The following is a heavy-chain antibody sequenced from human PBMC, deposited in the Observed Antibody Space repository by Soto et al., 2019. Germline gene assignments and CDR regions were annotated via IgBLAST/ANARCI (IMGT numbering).Heavy chain of an antibody. CDR2: IYHSGST. Sequence: SETLSLTCVVSGASLSSYYWSWIRQPPGKGLEWIGYIYHSGSTNHNPSLKSRVTMSLDTAKNQLSLKLSSVTAADTAVYYCATMGTPATGLYFFDYWGQGSLVTVSS. J-gene: IGHJ4*02. CDR1: GASLSSYY. D-gene: IGHD2-15*01. V-gene: IGHV4-59*01. CDR3: ATMGTPATGLYFFDY.